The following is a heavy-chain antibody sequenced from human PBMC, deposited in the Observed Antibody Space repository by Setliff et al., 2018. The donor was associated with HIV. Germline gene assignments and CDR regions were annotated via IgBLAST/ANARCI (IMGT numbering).Heavy chain of an antibody. CDR1: GYTLTGYY. Sequence: ASVKVSCKASGYTLTGYYMHWVRQAPGQGLEWMGRINPNSGGTNYAQKFQGRVTMTRDTSISTAYMELSRLRSDDTVVYYCARAPLYGSGSYSYYGMDVWGQGTTVTVSS. CDR2: INPNSGGT. CDR3: ARAPLYGSGSYSYYGMDV. V-gene: IGHV1-2*05. J-gene: IGHJ6*02. D-gene: IGHD3-10*01.